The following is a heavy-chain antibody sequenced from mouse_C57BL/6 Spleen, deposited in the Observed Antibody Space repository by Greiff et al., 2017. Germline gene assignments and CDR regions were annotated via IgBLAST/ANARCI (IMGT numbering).Heavy chain of an antibody. J-gene: IGHJ1*03. CDR3: ARSTVVAHWDFGG. V-gene: IGHV1-72*01. D-gene: IGHD1-1*01. CDR2: IDPKSGGT. Sequence: QVQLQQPGAELVKPGASVKLSCKASGYTFTSYWMHWVKQRPGRGLAWIGRIDPKSGGTKYNEKFKSKATLTVDKSSSTAYMQLSSLASEDSAVYDCARSTVVAHWDFGGWGTGATVTVSS. CDR1: GYTFTSYW.